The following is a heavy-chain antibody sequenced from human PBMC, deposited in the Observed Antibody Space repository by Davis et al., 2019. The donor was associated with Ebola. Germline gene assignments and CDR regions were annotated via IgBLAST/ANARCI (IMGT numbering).Heavy chain of an antibody. D-gene: IGHD5-12*01. V-gene: IGHV3-48*02. CDR3: AREGYTGYVRISGCYYADY. CDR2: ISSSGTV. J-gene: IGHJ4*02. CDR1: GFTFRTYS. Sequence: GGSLRLSCAASGFTFRTYSMNWVRRAPGKGLEWVSYISSSGTVYYADSVKGRFTISRDNAKNSLYLQMNSLTNEDTAVYYCAREGYTGYVRISGCYYADYWGQGTLVTVSS.